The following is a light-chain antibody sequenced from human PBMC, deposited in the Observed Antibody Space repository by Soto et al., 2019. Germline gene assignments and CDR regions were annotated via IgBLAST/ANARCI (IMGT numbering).Light chain of an antibody. CDR1: QEISNY. CDR2: DAS. V-gene: IGKV1-33*01. CDR3: QQYDNIPRT. Sequence: DLQMTQYPSSLSASVGDRVTITCQASQEISNYLNWYQQKAGKAPKLLIYDASNLETGVPSRFSGSGSGTDFTFTISSLQPEDIATYYCQQYDNIPRTFGQGTKVEIK. J-gene: IGKJ1*01.